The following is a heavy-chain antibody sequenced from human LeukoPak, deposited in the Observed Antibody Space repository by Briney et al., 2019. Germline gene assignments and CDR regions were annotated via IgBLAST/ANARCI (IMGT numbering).Heavy chain of an antibody. CDR3: AKSAQGGPYYYYGMDV. D-gene: IGHD2-15*01. CDR2: ISGSGGST. Sequence: GGSLRLSCAASGFTFSSYAMSWVRQAPGKGLEWVSAISGSGGSTYYADSVKGRFTISRDNSKNTLYLQMNSMRAEDTAVYYCAKSAQGGPYYYYGMDVWGQGTTVTVSS. CDR1: GFTFSSYA. V-gene: IGHV3-23*01. J-gene: IGHJ6*02.